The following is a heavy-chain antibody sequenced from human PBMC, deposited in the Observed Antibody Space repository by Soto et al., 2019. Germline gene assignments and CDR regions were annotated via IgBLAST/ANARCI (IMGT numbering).Heavy chain of an antibody. J-gene: IGHJ4*02. Sequence: GASVKVSCKASGYTFTSYYMHWVRQAPGQGLEWMGIINPSGGSTSYAQKFQGRVTMTRDTSTSTVYMELSSLRSEDTAVYYCARRGNELRYFDWYVLDYWGQGTLVTVSS. V-gene: IGHV1-46*01. D-gene: IGHD3-9*01. CDR3: ARRGNELRYFDWYVLDY. CDR2: INPSGGST. CDR1: GYTFTSYY.